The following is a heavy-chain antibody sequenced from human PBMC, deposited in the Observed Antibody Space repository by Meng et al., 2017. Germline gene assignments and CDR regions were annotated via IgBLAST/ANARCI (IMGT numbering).Heavy chain of an antibody. CDR3: ARVGKELVWSNYRYYYGMDV. D-gene: IGHD4-11*01. V-gene: IGHV3-7*01. CDR1: GFTFSSYW. CDR2: IKQDGSEK. Sequence: GGSLRLSCAASGFTFSSYWMSWVRQAPGKGLEWVANIKQDGSEKYYVDSVKGRFTISRDNAKNSLYLQMNSLRAEDTAAYYCARVGKELVWSNYRYYYGMDVWGQGTTVTVSS. J-gene: IGHJ6*02.